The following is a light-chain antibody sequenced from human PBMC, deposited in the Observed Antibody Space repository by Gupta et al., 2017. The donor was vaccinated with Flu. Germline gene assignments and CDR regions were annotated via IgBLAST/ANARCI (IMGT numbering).Light chain of an antibody. CDR3: SSKRSSSALAI. CDR1: SNDVGGYNF. V-gene: IGLV2-14*01. Sequence: SNDVGGYNFVSWYQQHPGKAPNLMIYEVSDRPSGVSNRFSGSTSGNTASLTISGLQADDEADYYCSSKRSSSALAIFGGGTRLTAL. CDR2: EVS. J-gene: IGLJ2*01.